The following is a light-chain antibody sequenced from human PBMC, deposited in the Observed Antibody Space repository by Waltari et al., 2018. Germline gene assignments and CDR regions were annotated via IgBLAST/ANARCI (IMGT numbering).Light chain of an antibody. V-gene: IGKV2-28*01. CDR2: LGS. CDR1: QSLLHSNGYNY. CDR3: MQVLQSPRYT. Sequence: DIVMTQSPLSLPVTPGEPASISCRSSQSLLHSNGYNYLDWYLKKPGQSPQLLIYLGSNRASGVPDRFSGSGSGTDFTLKISRVEAEDVGVYYCMQVLQSPRYTFGQGTKLEIK. J-gene: IGKJ2*01.